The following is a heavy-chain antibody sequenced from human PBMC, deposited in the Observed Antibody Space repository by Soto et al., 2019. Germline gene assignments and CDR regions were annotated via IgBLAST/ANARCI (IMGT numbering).Heavy chain of an antibody. CDR1: GGSISSYY. CDR2: IYYSGST. D-gene: IGHD6-19*01. J-gene: IGHJ6*02. CDR3: ARVVAVAGTYYYYGMDV. Sequence: ETLSLTCTVSGGSISSYYWSWIRQPPGKGLEWIGYIYYSGSTNYNPSLKSRVTISVDTSKNQFSLKLSSVTAADTAVYYCARVVAVAGTYYYYGMDVWGQGTTVT. V-gene: IGHV4-59*01.